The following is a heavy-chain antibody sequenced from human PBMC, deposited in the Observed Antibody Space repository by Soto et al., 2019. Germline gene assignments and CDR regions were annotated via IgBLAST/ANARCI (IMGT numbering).Heavy chain of an antibody. CDR3: ASFDGPYGAFDY. D-gene: IGHD3-9*01. CDR2: ISSSSSTI. V-gene: IGHV3-48*01. J-gene: IGHJ4*02. Sequence: EVQLVESGGGLVQPGWSLRLSCADSGFTFSSYSMNWVRQAPGKGLEWVPYISSSSSTIYYADPVKGRFTISRDNAKDSLCRQKNSLRAEDTAVYYCASFDGPYGAFDYWGKGTLVTVSS. CDR1: GFTFSSYS.